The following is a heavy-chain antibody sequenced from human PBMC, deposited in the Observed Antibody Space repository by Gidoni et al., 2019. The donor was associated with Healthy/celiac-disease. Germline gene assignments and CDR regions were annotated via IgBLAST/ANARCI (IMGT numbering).Heavy chain of an antibody. D-gene: IGHD3-10*01. V-gene: IGHV1-46*03. CDR1: GYTFTSYY. CDR3: ARDGDPYGSGRLFLYPRDY. J-gene: IGHJ4*02. Sequence: QVQLVQSGAEVKKPGASVKVSCKASGYTFTSYYMHWVRQAPGQGLEWMGIINPSGGSTSYAQKFQGRVTMTRDTSTSTVYMELSSLRSEDTAVYYCARDGDPYGSGRLFLYPRDYWGQGTLVTVSS. CDR2: INPSGGST.